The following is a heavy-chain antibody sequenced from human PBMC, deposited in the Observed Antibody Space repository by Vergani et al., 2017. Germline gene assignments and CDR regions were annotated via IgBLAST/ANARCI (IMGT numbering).Heavy chain of an antibody. Sequence: QLQLQESGPGLVKPSATLSLTCSVSGASIRSSNYYRGWIRQPPGKGLEWIASIYYSGSTYYNPSLKSRVTISVDTSKNQFSLKLSSVTAADTAVYFCARHSTVEWLVKLGWIDPWGQGSLVTVSS. D-gene: IGHD6-19*01. CDR3: ARHSTVEWLVKLGWIDP. CDR1: GASIRSSNYY. V-gene: IGHV4-39*01. CDR2: IYYSGST. J-gene: IGHJ5*02.